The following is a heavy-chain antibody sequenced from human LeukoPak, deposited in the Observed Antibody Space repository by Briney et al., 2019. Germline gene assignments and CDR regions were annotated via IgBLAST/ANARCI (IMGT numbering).Heavy chain of an antibody. Sequence: GGSLRLSCAASGFTFSNYAMSWVRQAPGKGLEWVSGISGSGGSTYYADSVKGRFTISRDNSKNTLYLQMSSLRSEDTAVYYCARGPASYPGFLFDYWGQGTLVTVSS. D-gene: IGHD1-26*01. CDR2: ISGSGGST. J-gene: IGHJ4*02. V-gene: IGHV3-23*01. CDR3: ARGPASYPGFLFDY. CDR1: GFTFSNYA.